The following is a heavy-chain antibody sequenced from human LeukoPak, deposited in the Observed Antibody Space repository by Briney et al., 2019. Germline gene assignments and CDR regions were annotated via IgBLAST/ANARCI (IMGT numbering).Heavy chain of an antibody. J-gene: IGHJ4*02. Sequence: GGSLRLSCAASGFTFSSYAMSWVRQAPGKGLEWVSSIIGIGDNTYYADSVKGRFTISRDNSKNTLFLQMNSRRAEDTAVFYCAKRYGYTTGWFFDFWGQGTMVTVSS. CDR1: GFTFSSYA. CDR2: IIGIGDNT. CDR3: AKRYGYTTGWFFDF. D-gene: IGHD6-19*01. V-gene: IGHV3-23*01.